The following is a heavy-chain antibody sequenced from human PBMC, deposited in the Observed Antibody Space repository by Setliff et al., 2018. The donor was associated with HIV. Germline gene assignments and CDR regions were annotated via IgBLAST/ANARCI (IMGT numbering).Heavy chain of an antibody. CDR2: SDYNGRT. V-gene: IGHV4-59*08. Sequence: SETLSLTCSVSGGSIRSHWSWIRQPPGKGLEWIGYSDYNGRTYYNPSLKSRVTISVDTSKNQFSLKLSSVTAADTAVYYCARAFCSSASCYGGGDAFDIWGQGTMVTVSS. D-gene: IGHD2-2*01. CDR3: ARAFCSSASCYGGGDAFDI. J-gene: IGHJ3*02. CDR1: GGSIRSH.